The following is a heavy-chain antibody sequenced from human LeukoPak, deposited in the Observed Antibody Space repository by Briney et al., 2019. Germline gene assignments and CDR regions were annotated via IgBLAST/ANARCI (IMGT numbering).Heavy chain of an antibody. V-gene: IGHV3-21*01. J-gene: IGHJ4*02. CDR1: GFTFSSYS. Sequence: GGSLRLSCAASGFTFSSYSMNWVRQAPGKGLEWVSSISSSSSYIYYADSVKGRFTISRDNSKNTVYLQMNSLRAEDTAVYYCAKDDPKAYFDYWGQGNLVTVSS. CDR3: AKDDPKAYFDY. CDR2: ISSSSSYI.